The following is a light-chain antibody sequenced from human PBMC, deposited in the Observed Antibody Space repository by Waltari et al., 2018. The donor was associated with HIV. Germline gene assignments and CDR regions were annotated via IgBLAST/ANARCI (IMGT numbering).Light chain of an antibody. J-gene: IGLJ3*02. CDR3: SSYTSSSWV. Sequence: QSALTQPASVSGSPGQSITISCTGISSDVAYYNYHCWYQQHPGKAPKLMIYDVTHRPSGVSNRFSGSKSGNTASLTISGLQAEDEADYYCSSYTSSSWVFGGGTKLTVL. CDR1: SSDVAYYNY. CDR2: DVT. V-gene: IGLV2-14*03.